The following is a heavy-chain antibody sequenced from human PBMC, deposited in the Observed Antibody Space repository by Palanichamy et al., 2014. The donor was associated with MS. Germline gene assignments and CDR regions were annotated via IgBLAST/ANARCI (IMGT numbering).Heavy chain of an antibody. V-gene: IGHV1-2*06. CDR2: INPDSGGT. CDR1: GYTFTGYF. J-gene: IGHJ6*02. CDR3: AGGDTSSLHYDTTYYGLDV. D-gene: IGHD6-6*01. Sequence: QVQLVQSGAEVKKPGASVKVSCKASGYTFTGYFIHWVRQAPGQGLEWMGRINPDSGGTNYAQKFQGRVTMTRDTSINTAYMELSRVTFDDTAVYYCAGGDTSSLHYDTTYYGLDVWGQGTTVTVSS.